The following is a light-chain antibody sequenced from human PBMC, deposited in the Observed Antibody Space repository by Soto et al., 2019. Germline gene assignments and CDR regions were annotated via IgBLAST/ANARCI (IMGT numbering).Light chain of an antibody. CDR3: AAWDDSLSGVV. J-gene: IGLJ2*01. CDR2: RNN. V-gene: IGLV1-47*01. CDR1: SSNIGSNY. Sequence: AVVTQPPSASGTPGQRVTISCSGSSSNIGSNYVFWYQHLPGTAPKLLIYRNNQRPSGVPDRFSGSKSGTSASLAISGLRSEDETDYYCAAWDDSLSGVVFGGGTKVTVL.